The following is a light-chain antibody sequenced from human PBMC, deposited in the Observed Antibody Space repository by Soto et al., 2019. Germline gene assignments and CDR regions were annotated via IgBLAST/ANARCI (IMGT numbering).Light chain of an antibody. Sequence: IPLTQAPSSLSGFVGDRVTIPCRASQGISNYLDWYQQKPEQAPKLLIYDASTLQRGIPSRFSGSGSGTDFTLTINSLQPEYFATYYCQQHNRYPPTFGQGTKVDI. CDR2: DAS. V-gene: IGKV1-9*01. CDR3: QQHNRYPPT. CDR1: QGISNY. J-gene: IGKJ1*01.